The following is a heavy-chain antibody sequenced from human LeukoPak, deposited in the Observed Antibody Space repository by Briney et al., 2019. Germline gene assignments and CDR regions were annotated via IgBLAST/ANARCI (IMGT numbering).Heavy chain of an antibody. CDR2: IYYSGST. V-gene: IGHV4-30-4*01. D-gene: IGHD3-9*01. CDR3: ARVGISDYDILTGYLYWYFDL. J-gene: IGHJ2*01. Sequence: SETLSLTCTVSGGSISSGDYYWSWIRQPPGKGLEWIGYIYYSGSTYYNPSLKSRVTISVDTSKNQFSLKLSSVTAADTAVYYCARVGISDYDILTGYLYWYFDLWGRGTLVTVSS. CDR1: GGSISSGDYY.